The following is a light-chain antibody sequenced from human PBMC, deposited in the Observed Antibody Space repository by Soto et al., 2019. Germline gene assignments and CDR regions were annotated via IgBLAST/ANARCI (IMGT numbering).Light chain of an antibody. CDR1: QSVSSY. CDR2: AAS. J-gene: IGKJ5*01. Sequence: EIVLTQTPATLSLSPGERATLYCRASQSVSSYLAWYQQTPGQAPRLLIYAASNRATGIPARFSGSGSGTDFTLTISSIEPEDCAVYYCQQRSNWPVTFGQGTRLSIK. V-gene: IGKV3-11*01. CDR3: QQRSNWPVT.